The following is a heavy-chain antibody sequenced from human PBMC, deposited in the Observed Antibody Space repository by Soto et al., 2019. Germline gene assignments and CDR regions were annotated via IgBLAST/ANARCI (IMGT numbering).Heavy chain of an antibody. J-gene: IGHJ4*02. CDR2: IGRSGDT. CDR3: ARGLVPDF. CDR1: GFTFSNYD. D-gene: IGHD2-2*01. V-gene: IGHV3-13*01. Sequence: EVQLVESGGGLVQPGGSLRLSCAASGFTFSNYDMHWVRQATGRGLEWVSAIGRSGDTYYPGSVKGRFTISRGNAKNSLYLQMNSRRAVDTAVYYCARGLVPDFWGQGILVTVSS.